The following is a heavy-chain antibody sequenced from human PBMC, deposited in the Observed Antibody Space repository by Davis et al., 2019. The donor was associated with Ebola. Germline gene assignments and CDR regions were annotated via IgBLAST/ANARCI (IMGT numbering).Heavy chain of an antibody. V-gene: IGHV3-30*18. CDR3: AKGGYYMDV. Sequence: GESLKISCAASGFTFSHFGMHWVRQAPGKGLEWVAVVSFDGSVTHYGDSLRGRFAVSRDNFRNTVSLQMSSLRNEDTGVYYCAKGGYYMDVWGKGTTVTVSS. CDR2: VSFDGSVT. CDR1: GFTFSHFG. D-gene: IGHD3-16*01. J-gene: IGHJ6*03.